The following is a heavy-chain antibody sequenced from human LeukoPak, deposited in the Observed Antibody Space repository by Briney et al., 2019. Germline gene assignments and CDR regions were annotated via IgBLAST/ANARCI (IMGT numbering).Heavy chain of an antibody. D-gene: IGHD3-9*01. CDR1: GCTFSSYS. CDR3: ASGGHFDRTDY. V-gene: IGHV3-21*01. CDR2: ISSSSSYI. Sequence: KPGGSLRLSCAACGCTFSSYSMNWVRQAPGKGLEWVSSISSSSSYIYYADSVKGRFTISRDNAKNSLYLQMNSLRAEDTAVYYCASGGHFDRTDYWGQGTLVTVSS. J-gene: IGHJ4*02.